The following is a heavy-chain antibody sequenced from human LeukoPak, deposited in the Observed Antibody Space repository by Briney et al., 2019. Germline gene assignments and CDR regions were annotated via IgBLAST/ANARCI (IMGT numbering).Heavy chain of an antibody. CDR3: AKERLGYCSGGSCSSFDY. J-gene: IGHJ4*02. V-gene: IGHV3-30*02. Sequence: GGSLRLSCAASGFTFSSYGMHWVRQAPGKGVEGVAFIRYDGSNKYYADSVKGRFTISRDNSKNTLYLQMNSLRAEDTAVYYCAKERLGYCSGGSCSSFDYWGQGTLVTVSS. CDR1: GFTFSSYG. D-gene: IGHD2-15*01. CDR2: IRYDGSNK.